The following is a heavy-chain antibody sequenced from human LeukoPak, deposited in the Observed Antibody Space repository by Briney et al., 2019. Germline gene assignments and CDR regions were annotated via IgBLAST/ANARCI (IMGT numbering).Heavy chain of an antibody. V-gene: IGHV4-38-2*02. CDR2: IYHSGST. CDR3: ARVGQVLLWFGEPPNWFDP. CDR1: GYSISSGYY. D-gene: IGHD3-10*01. J-gene: IGHJ5*02. Sequence: SETLSLTCTVSGYSISSGYYWGWIRQPPGKGLEWIGSIYHSGSTYYNPSLKSRVTISVDTSKNQFSLKLSSVTAADTAVYYCARVGQVLLWFGEPPNWFDPWGQGTLVTVSS.